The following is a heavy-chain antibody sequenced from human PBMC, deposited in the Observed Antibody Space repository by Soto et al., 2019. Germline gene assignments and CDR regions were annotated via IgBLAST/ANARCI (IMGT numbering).Heavy chain of an antibody. Sequence: GWSLRLSCAASGFTFTNYGMHWVRQAPGKGLEWISSISGSGFKKYYADSVKGRFTISRDNSKSTAYLELNNLSAEDTAVYHCAKNQGVELVPLATVDWFDPWGQGSVVTVSS. J-gene: IGHJ5*02. CDR2: ISGSGFKK. D-gene: IGHD1-26*01. CDR1: GFTFTNYG. CDR3: AKNQGVELVPLATVDWFDP. V-gene: IGHV3-23*01.